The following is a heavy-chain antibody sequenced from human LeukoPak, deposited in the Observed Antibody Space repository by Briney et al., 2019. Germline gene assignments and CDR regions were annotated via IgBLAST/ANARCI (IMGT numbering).Heavy chain of an antibody. Sequence: SETLSLTCTVSGASISSSTYYWGWTRQPPGKGLEWIGSISYSRTTYYNPSLKSRVTISVDTSKNQFSLKLNSVSAADTAVYYCARHYVTGVARGYSDYWGQGTLVTVSS. V-gene: IGHV4-39*01. CDR3: ARHYVTGVARGYSDY. CDR2: ISYSRTT. J-gene: IGHJ4*02. D-gene: IGHD3-10*01. CDR1: GASISSSTYY.